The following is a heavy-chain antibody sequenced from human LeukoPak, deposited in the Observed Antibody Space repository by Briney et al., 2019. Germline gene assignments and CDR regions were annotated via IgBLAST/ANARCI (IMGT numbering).Heavy chain of an antibody. V-gene: IGHV3-48*03. J-gene: IGHJ4*02. CDR2: LSSTGDI. D-gene: IGHD5-24*01. CDR1: GFTFSSYA. CDR3: ARDYNWGFDN. Sequence: GGSLRLSCTASGFTFSSYAMNWVRQAPGKGLEWVSYLSSTGDIYYADSVEGRFTISRDNAQNSLYLQMNSLRVEDTAVYYCARDYNWGFDNWGQGTLVTVSS.